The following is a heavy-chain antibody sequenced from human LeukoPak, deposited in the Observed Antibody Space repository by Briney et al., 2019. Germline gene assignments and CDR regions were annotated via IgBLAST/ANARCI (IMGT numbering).Heavy chain of an antibody. CDR1: GFTFDDYA. V-gene: IGHV3-9*01. J-gene: IGHJ4*02. CDR2: ISWNSGSI. Sequence: SGGSLRLSCAASGFTFDDYAMHCVRQAPGKGLECVSGISWNSGSIGYADSVKGRFTISRDNAKNSLYLQMNSLRAEDTALYYCAKDLSSTSGCYDYWGQGTLVTVSS. CDR3: AKDLSSTSGCYDY. D-gene: IGHD2-2*01.